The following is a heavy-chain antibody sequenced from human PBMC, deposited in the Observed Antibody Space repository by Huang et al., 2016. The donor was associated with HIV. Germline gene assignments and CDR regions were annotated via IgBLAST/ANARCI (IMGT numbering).Heavy chain of an antibody. CDR2: MTASSSFK. CDR1: GFSFDSFA. D-gene: IGHD3-10*01. J-gene: IGHJ5*02. Sequence: DVQLVESGGVLVKPGGSLRLSCAASGFSFDSFAMHWVRQAPGKGRAWVASMTASSSFKDHAVSLTGRFTVSRDNAKNSLYLQMNSLRPEDTAVYYCVRENYGSGSTLHWFDPWGQGTLVTVSS. V-gene: IGHV3-21*01. CDR3: VRENYGSGSTLHWFDP.